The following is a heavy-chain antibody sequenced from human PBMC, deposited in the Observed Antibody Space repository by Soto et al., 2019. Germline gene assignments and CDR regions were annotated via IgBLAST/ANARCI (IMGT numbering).Heavy chain of an antibody. Sequence: QIQLVQSGAEVKKPGASVKVSCKASGYTFTNNGINWVRQAPGQGLEWMGWISGYNGNANYAQKFQGRVTMTTDTSTSTAYMELRSLTSDDTAVYYCARGHSHSRSENWGQGTLVTVSS. CDR2: ISGYNGNA. J-gene: IGHJ4*02. V-gene: IGHV1-18*01. D-gene: IGHD2-15*01. CDR1: GYTFTNNG. CDR3: ARGHSHSRSEN.